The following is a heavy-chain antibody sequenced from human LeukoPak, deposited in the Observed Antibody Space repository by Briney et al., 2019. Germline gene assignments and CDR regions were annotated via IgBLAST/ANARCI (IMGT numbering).Heavy chain of an antibody. D-gene: IGHD6-19*01. V-gene: IGHV3-33*01. Sequence: PGGPLRLSCAASGFTFGSYGMHWVRQAPGKGLEWVAVIWYDGSNKYYADSVKGRFTISRDNSKNTLDLQMNSLRDEDTAVYYCAREGGRSGWYKNWFDPWGQGTLVTVSS. CDR2: IWYDGSNK. CDR3: AREGGRSGWYKNWFDP. CDR1: GFTFGSYG. J-gene: IGHJ5*02.